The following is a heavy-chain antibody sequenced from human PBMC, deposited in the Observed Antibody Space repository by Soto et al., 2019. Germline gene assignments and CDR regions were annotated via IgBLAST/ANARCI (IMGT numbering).Heavy chain of an antibody. V-gene: IGHV4-59*01. CDR2: IYYSGRT. CDR3: ARMRGLGEISPYFDY. Sequence: QVQLQESGPGLVKPSETLSLTCTVSGGSISDYQWNWIRQSPGKGLAWIGYIYYSGRTNYNPSLKRRLTISLDTSTKHSSLSLRAVTAADTAVYYGARMRGLGEISPYFDYWGQGTLVTVSS. D-gene: IGHD3-16*02. J-gene: IGHJ4*02. CDR1: GGSISDYQ.